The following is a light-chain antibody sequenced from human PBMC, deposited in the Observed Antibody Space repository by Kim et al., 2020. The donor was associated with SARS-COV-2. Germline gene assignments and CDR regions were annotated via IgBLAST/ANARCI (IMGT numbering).Light chain of an antibody. CDR2: GAS. V-gene: IGKV3-20*01. J-gene: IGKJ4*01. CDR3: QQYGSSSPA. Sequence: EIVLTQSPDTLSLSPGERATLSCRASQSVSNNYLAWFQRKPGQAPRLLIYGASSRATGIPDRFSGSGSGTDFTLTISRLEPEDFAVYYCQQYGSSSPAFGGGTKVEI. CDR1: QSVSNNY.